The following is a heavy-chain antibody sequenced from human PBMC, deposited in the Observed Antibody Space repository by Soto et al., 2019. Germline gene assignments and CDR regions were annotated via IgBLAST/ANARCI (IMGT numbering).Heavy chain of an antibody. J-gene: IGHJ5*02. D-gene: IGHD3-10*01. Sequence: ASVKVSCKASGYTFAVYYMHWVRQAPGQGLEWMGWINPNSGGTNYAQKFQGWVTMTRDTSISTAYMELSRLRSDDTAVYYCARGLAVVRGVIYYNWFDPWGQGTPVTVSS. CDR2: INPNSGGT. CDR1: GYTFAVYY. V-gene: IGHV1-2*04. CDR3: ARGLAVVRGVIYYNWFDP.